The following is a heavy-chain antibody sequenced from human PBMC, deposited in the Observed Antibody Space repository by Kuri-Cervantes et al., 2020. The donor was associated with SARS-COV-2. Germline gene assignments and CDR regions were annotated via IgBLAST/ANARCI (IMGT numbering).Heavy chain of an antibody. Sequence: SQTLSLTCAVSGVPVTGGTYSWAWIRQPAGKGLEWIGHLDTSGSTTYNPSLRGRVTISLDPSNNQVSLSLTSTTAADTAVYYCGRVSWLPLWRRYSDSWGQGTLVTVSS. CDR3: GRVSWLPLWRRYSDS. D-gene: IGHD5-24*01. CDR1: GVPVTGGTYS. CDR2: LDTSGST. J-gene: IGHJ4*02. V-gene: IGHV4-61*09.